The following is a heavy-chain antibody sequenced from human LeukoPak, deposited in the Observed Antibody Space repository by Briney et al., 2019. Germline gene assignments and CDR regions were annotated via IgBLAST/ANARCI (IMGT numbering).Heavy chain of an antibody. CDR2: ISGSVGST. J-gene: IGHJ4*02. D-gene: IGHD5-18*01. V-gene: IGHV3-23*01. CDR3: AKSLLPAWIQLWSDY. Sequence: PGGSLTLSCAASGFTFSSYAMSWVRQAPGKGLEWVSAISGSVGSTYYADSVKGRFTISRDNSKNTLYLQMNSLRAEDTAVYYCAKSLLPAWIQLWSDYWGQGTLVTVSS. CDR1: GFTFSSYA.